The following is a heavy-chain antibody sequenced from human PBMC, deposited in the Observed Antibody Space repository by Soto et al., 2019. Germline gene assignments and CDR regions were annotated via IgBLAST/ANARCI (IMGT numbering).Heavy chain of an antibody. CDR3: ARDPPLSVLVVVATDDF. CDR2: ISSSSSFR. CDR1: GFTFTNHN. V-gene: IGHV3-21*02. Sequence: EVQLVESGGGLVKPGGSLRLSCVASGFTFTNHNMNWVRQAPGKGLEWVSSISSSSSFRNYADSVKGRFSISRDNDKNLVYLQRDSLRSEDTAVYYCARDPPLSVLVVVATDDFWGQGTLVTVSS. D-gene: IGHD2-21*01. J-gene: IGHJ4*02.